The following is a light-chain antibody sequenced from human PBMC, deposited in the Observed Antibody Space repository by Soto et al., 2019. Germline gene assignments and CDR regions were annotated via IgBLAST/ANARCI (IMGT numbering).Light chain of an antibody. CDR2: GAS. V-gene: IGKV3-15*01. CDR3: QQYNNWPPMYT. J-gene: IGKJ2*01. Sequence: EIVMTQSPATLSVSPGERATLSCRASQSVSSNLARYQQKPGQAPRLLIYGASTRATGIPARFSGSGSGTDFHLNISSLQSEDFAVYYCQQYNNWPPMYTFGQGTKLEIK. CDR1: QSVSSN.